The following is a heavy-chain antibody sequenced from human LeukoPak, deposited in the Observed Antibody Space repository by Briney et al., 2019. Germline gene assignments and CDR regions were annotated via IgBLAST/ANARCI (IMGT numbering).Heavy chain of an antibody. CDR2: FDPEDVET. CDR3: ATEVMATINDYFYYAMDV. D-gene: IGHD5-24*01. CDR1: GYTLTELS. V-gene: IGHV1-24*01. Sequence: PVASVKVSCKVSGYTLTELSMHWVRQAPGKGLEWMGSFDPEDVETIYAQKFKGRVTMTEDPSTDTAYMELSSLRSEDTAVYYCATEVMATINDYFYYAMDVWGQGTTVIVSS. J-gene: IGHJ6*02.